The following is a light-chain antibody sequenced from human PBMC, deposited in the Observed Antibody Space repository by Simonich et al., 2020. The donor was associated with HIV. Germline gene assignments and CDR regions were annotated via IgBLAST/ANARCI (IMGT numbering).Light chain of an antibody. Sequence: DIQMHQSPSTLSAHVGDRVTITCRASQSIDNWLAWYQQKPGKAPKLLVYEASSLQSGVPSRFSGSGSGAEFTLTISSLQPDDFATYYCQQYNNYPKTFGQGTKVEIK. CDR3: QQYNNYPKT. CDR2: EAS. V-gene: IGKV1-5*03. J-gene: IGKJ1*01. CDR1: QSIDNW.